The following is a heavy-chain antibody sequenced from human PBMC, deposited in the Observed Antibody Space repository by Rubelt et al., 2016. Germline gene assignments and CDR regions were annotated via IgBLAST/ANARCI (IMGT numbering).Heavy chain of an antibody. CDR2: IDHSGIT. J-gene: IGHJ4*02. D-gene: IGHD5-18*01. CDR3: ARLPKSGYNYGRYFDY. CDR1: GGSFNDYY. V-gene: IGHV4-34*01. Sequence: QVQLQQWGAGLLKPSETLSLTCAVYGGSFNDYYWSWIRRPPGKGLEWIGEIDHSGITNYNPSLKSRVTISADTSRNQFTRKLSSGTAADTAVYYCARLPKSGYNYGRYFDYWGQGTLVTVSS.